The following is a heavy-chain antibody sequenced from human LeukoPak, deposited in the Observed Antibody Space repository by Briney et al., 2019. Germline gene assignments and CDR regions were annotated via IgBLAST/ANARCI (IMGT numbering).Heavy chain of an antibody. Sequence: SSETLSLTCTVSGGSISSFYWSWIRQPAGKGLEWIGRIYTSGSTNYNPSLKSRVTMSVDTSKSQFFLKLRSATAADTAVYYCARDVDYYDSSGLHSYYFDYWGQGTLVTVSS. D-gene: IGHD3-22*01. CDR2: IYTSGST. J-gene: IGHJ4*02. CDR1: GGSISSFY. CDR3: ARDVDYYDSSGLHSYYFDY. V-gene: IGHV4-4*07.